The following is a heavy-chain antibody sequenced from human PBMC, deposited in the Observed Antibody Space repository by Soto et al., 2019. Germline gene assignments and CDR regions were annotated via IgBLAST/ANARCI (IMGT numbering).Heavy chain of an antibody. V-gene: IGHV4-61*08. Sequence: SLPCTVSGGSISSGGYYWSWIPQPPGKGLEWIGYIYYSGSTNYSPSLRSRVTISVDTSKNQFSLELSSVTAADTAVYYCARDGKVSGSATHWFDPWGQGTLVTAPQ. CDR3: ARDGKVSGSATHWFDP. CDR1: GGSISSGGYY. J-gene: IGHJ5*02. CDR2: IYYSGST. D-gene: IGHD1-26*01.